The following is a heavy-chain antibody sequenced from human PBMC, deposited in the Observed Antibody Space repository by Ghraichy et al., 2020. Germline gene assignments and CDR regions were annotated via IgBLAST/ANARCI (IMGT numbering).Heavy chain of an antibody. CDR1: GFSITTSAVG. Sequence: SGPTLVKPTQTLTLTCTLSGFSITTSAVGVGWIRQPPGRALEWLALIYWNGDERYSPSLRSRLTIIKDTSKNQVVLTLTNVDPVDTATYFCAHSRWLDRQPYLFFDFWGQGRLVTVSA. CDR3: AHSRWLDRQPYLFFDF. D-gene: IGHD2-2*02. CDR2: IYWNGDE. V-gene: IGHV2-5*01. J-gene: IGHJ4*02.